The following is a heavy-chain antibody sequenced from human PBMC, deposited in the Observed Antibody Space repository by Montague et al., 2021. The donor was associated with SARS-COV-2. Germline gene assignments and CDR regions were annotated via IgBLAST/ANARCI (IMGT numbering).Heavy chain of an antibody. J-gene: IGHJ4*02. CDR2: IYSNGDK. CDR3: AHLIRYYDIFTGIPFDD. Sequence: PALVKPTQTLTLTCTFSGFSLSTPNVGVAWIRQPPEKALEWLAVIYSNGDKRYSPSLQRRLTITKDTSRNQVVLSLTNVDPLDTATYYCAHLIRYYDIFTGIPFDDWGQGTQVTVSS. V-gene: IGHV2-5*01. D-gene: IGHD3-9*01. CDR1: GFSLSTPNVG.